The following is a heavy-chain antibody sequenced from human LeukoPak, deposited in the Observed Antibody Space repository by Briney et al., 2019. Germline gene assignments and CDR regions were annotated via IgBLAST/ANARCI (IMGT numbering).Heavy chain of an antibody. V-gene: IGHV4-4*09. CDR3: ARHQDYDSSGYFDY. Sequence: PSETLSLTCSVSGESISSHYWSWLRQPPGKGLEWIGYIYTSGRTNYNPSLKSRVSISVDSSKNQFSLRLSSVTAADTAVYYCARHQDYDSSGYFDYWGQGTLVTVSS. CDR2: IYTSGRT. J-gene: IGHJ4*02. CDR1: GESISSHY. D-gene: IGHD3-22*01.